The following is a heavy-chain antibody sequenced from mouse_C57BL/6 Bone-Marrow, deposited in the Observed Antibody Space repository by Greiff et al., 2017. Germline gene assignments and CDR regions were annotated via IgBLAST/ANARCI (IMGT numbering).Heavy chain of an antibody. D-gene: IGHD1-1*01. Sequence: EVQLVESGGGLVQPKGSLKLSCAASGFTFNTYAMHWVRQAPGKGLEWVARIRSKSSNYATYYADSVKDRFTISRDDSPSMLYLQMNNLKTEDTAMYYWVRDRAVVATYWYFDVWGTGTTVTVSS. CDR3: VRDRAVVATYWYFDV. J-gene: IGHJ1*03. V-gene: IGHV10-3*01. CDR1: GFTFNTYA. CDR2: IRSKSSNYAT.